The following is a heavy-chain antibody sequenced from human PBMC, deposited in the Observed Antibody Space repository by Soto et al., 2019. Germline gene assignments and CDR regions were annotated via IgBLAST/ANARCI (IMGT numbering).Heavy chain of an antibody. CDR2: INPNSGGT. CDR3: ARVAGYSSGWLVY. D-gene: IGHD6-19*01. J-gene: IGHJ4*02. CDR1: GYTFTGYY. Sequence: ASVKVSCKASGYTFTGYYMHWVRQAPGQGLEWMGWINPNSGGTNYAQKFQGWVTMTRDTSVSTAYMELSRLRSDDTAVYYCARVAGYSSGWLVYWDQGTLVTVSS. V-gene: IGHV1-2*04.